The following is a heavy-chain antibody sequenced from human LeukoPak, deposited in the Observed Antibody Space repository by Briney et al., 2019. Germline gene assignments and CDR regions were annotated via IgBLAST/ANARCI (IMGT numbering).Heavy chain of an antibody. Sequence: SETLSLTCTVSGGPISSYYWSWIRQPPGKGLEWIGYIYYSGSTNYNPSLKSRVTISVDTSKNQFSLKLSSVTAADTAVYYCARDQRGSTGTFDYWGQGTLVTVFS. CDR2: IYYSGST. CDR1: GGPISSYY. CDR3: ARDQRGSTGTFDY. J-gene: IGHJ4*02. D-gene: IGHD1-14*01. V-gene: IGHV4-59*01.